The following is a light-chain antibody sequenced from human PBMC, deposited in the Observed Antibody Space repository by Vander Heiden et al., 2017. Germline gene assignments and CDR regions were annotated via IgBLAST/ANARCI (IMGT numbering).Light chain of an antibody. Sequence: QSVLTQPPSPSGDPGQRATITCSGSRSNNGSNYVYRYQHLPGTAPNLLIYKTNERPSGVPDRFSGSQSGTSASLAISGLRSEDEADYYCAAWDDRLFGVLFGGGTKLTVL. J-gene: IGLJ2*01. CDR2: KTN. CDR3: AAWDDRLFGVL. CDR1: RSNNGSNY. V-gene: IGLV1-47*01.